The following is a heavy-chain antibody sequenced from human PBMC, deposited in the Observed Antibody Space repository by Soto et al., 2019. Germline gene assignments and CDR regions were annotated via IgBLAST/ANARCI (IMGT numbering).Heavy chain of an antibody. J-gene: IGHJ6*03. CDR1: GFTFSSYG. V-gene: IGHV3-30*18. CDR2: ISYDGSNK. D-gene: IGHD2-2*01. Sequence: GGSLRLSCAASGFTFSSYGMHWVRQAPGKGLEWVAVISYDGSNKYYADSVKGRFTISRDNSKNTLYLQMNSLRAEDTAVYYCAKDLKYCSSTSCYAPDYYYYYMDVWGKGTTVTVSS. CDR3: AKDLKYCSSTSCYAPDYYYYYMDV.